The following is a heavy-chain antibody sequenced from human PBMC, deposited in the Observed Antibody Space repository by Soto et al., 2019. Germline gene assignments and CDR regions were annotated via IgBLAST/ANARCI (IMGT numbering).Heavy chain of an antibody. V-gene: IGHV3-53*01. CDR1: GFTVSSNY. Sequence: QPGGSLRLSCAASGFTVSSNYMSWVRQAPGKGLEWVSVIYSGGSTYYADSVKGRFTISRDNSKNTLYLQMNSLRAEDTAVYYCAREPPTYYYDSSGYYDYWGQGT. D-gene: IGHD3-22*01. J-gene: IGHJ4*02. CDR3: AREPPTYYYDSSGYYDY. CDR2: IYSGGST.